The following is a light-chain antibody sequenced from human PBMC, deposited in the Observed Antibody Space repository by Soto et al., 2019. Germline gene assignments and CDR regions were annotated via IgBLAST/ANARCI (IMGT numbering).Light chain of an antibody. Sequence: DIQMTQSPSSLSASVGDRVTITCRASQSISSYLNWYQQKPGKPPKILIYAASSLQSGVPSRFSGSGSGTDFTLTISSLQPEDFETYYCQQSYSNPRTFGQGTKVDIK. CDR2: AAS. CDR1: QSISSY. V-gene: IGKV1-39*01. J-gene: IGKJ1*01. CDR3: QQSYSNPRT.